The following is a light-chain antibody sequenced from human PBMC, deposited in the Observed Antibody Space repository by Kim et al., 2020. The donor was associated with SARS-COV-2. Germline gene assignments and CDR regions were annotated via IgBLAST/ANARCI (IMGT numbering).Light chain of an antibody. CDR1: SSDVGGYND. V-gene: IGLV2-11*01. Sequence: QSALTQPRSVSGSPGQSVTISCTGTSSDVGGYNDVSWYQQFPGNAPRLMIYDVNKRPSGVPDRFSASTSGNTASLTISGLQADDEADYYCCSYAGGYTQVAFGGGTQLTVL. CDR3: CSYAGGYTQVA. J-gene: IGLJ2*01. CDR2: DVN.